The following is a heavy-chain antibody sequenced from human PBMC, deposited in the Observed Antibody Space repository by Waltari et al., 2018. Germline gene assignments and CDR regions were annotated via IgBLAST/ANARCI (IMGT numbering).Heavy chain of an antibody. D-gene: IGHD3-22*01. Sequence: QVQLQQWGEGLLRPSETLSPTCAVSGATFGGYYWSWIRQSPGKGLEWIGESNHAGKTNYNPSLKSRVTISVDTSKNQFSLKLISVTAADTGVYYCARMWGMVMVISDYWGPGTLVTVSS. CDR1: GATFGGYY. CDR2: SNHAGKT. CDR3: ARMWGMVMVISDY. J-gene: IGHJ4*02. V-gene: IGHV4-34*02.